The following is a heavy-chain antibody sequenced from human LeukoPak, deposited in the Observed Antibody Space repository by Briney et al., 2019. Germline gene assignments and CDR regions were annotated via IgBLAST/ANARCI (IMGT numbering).Heavy chain of an antibody. CDR2: IYSDNT. CDR3: ARGDTLPGGLDP. J-gene: IGHJ5*02. D-gene: IGHD1-26*01. V-gene: IGHV3-53*01. CDR1: GFTVSSNS. Sequence: PGGSLRLSCTVSGFTVSSNSMSWVRQAPGKGLEWVSFIYSDNTHYSDSVKGRFTISRDNSKNTLYLQMNSLRAEDTAVYYCARGDTLPGGLDPWGQGTLVTVSS.